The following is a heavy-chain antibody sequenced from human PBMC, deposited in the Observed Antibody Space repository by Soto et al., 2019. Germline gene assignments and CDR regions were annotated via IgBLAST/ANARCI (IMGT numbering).Heavy chain of an antibody. CDR3: TRSYCTGSTCGSPRYYYAMDV. D-gene: IGHD2-15*01. J-gene: IGHJ6*02. CDR2: IFYSGST. V-gene: IGHV4-30-4*01. CDR1: GGSISSGDYY. Sequence: PSETLSLTCTVSGGSISSGDYYWSWIRQPPGKGLEWIGYIFYSGSTYYNPSLKSRVTMSVDTSKNQFSLKLSSVTAADTAGYYCTRSYCTGSTCGSPRYYYAMDVWGQGTTVTVSS.